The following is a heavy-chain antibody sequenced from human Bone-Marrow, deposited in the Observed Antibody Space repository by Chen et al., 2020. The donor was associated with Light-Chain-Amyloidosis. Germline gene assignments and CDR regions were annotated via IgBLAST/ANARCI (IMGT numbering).Heavy chain of an antibody. CDR2: IYTSGST. CDR1: GGSISSYY. V-gene: IGHV4-4*07. J-gene: IGHJ4*02. CDR3: ARSYDSSGYLAYYFDY. Sequence: QVQLKESGPGLVKPSETLSLTCTVSGGSISSYYWSWIRQPAGKGLEWIGRIYTSGSTNYNPSLKSRVTMSVDTSKNQFSLKLSSVTAADTAVYYCARSYDSSGYLAYYFDYWGQGTLVTVSS. D-gene: IGHD3-22*01.